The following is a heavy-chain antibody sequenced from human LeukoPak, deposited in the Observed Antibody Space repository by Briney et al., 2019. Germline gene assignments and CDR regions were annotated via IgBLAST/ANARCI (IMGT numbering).Heavy chain of an antibody. D-gene: IGHD3-22*01. CDR3: ARSLYYDSSGLGY. Sequence: SQTLSLTCTVSGGSISSGGYYWSWIRQPPGKGLEWIGYIYYSGSTYYNPSLKSRVTISVDTSKNQFSLKLSSVTAADTAVYYCARSLYYDSSGLGYWGQGTLVTVSS. CDR1: GGSISSGGYY. CDR2: IYYSGST. V-gene: IGHV4-30-4*01. J-gene: IGHJ4*02.